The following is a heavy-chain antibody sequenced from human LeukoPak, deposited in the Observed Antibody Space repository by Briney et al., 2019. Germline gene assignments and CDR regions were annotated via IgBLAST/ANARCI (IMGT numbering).Heavy chain of an antibody. Sequence: GSSVKASCKASGGTFSSYAISWVRQAPGQGLEWMGGIIPIFGTANYAQKFQGRVTITADESTSTAYMELSSLRSEDTAVYYCARGLSAGGYSSYYFDYWGQGTLVTVSS. CDR2: IIPIFGTA. CDR1: GGTFSSYA. CDR3: ARGLSAGGYSSYYFDY. V-gene: IGHV1-69*01. D-gene: IGHD5-18*01. J-gene: IGHJ4*02.